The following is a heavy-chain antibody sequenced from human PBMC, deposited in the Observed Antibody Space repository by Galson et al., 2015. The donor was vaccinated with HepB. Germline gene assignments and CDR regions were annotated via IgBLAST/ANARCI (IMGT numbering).Heavy chain of an antibody. D-gene: IGHD5-12*01. CDR1: GFTFSSYW. Sequence: SLRLSCAASGFTFSSYWMHWVRQVPGKGLVWVSRINSDGSSTIYADSVKGRFTISRDNAKNTLYLQMNSLRAEDTAVYYCARDGWWLPGTGAFDIWGQGTMVTVSS. J-gene: IGHJ3*02. CDR2: INSDGSST. CDR3: ARDGWWLPGTGAFDI. V-gene: IGHV3-74*01.